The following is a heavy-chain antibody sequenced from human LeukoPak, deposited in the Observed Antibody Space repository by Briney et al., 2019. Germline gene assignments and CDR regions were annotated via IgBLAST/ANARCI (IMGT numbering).Heavy chain of an antibody. Sequence: SETLSLTCTVAGGSISSYYWSWIRQPPGKGLEWIGYIYYSGSTNYNPSLKSRVTISVDTSKNQFSLKLSSVTAADTAVYYCARALHYYDSSGYYYYYYYYMDVWGKGTTVTVSS. J-gene: IGHJ6*03. CDR2: IYYSGST. V-gene: IGHV4-59*01. CDR3: ARALHYYDSSGYYYYYYYYMDV. CDR1: GGSISSYY. D-gene: IGHD3-22*01.